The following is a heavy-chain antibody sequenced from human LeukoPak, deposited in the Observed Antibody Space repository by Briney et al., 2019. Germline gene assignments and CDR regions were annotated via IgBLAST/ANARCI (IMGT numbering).Heavy chain of an antibody. CDR1: GYTFTSYD. CDR3: ARDPLAIGTTRGDWFDP. CDR2: MNPNSGNT. D-gene: IGHD1-1*01. V-gene: IGHV1-8*01. J-gene: IGHJ5*02. Sequence: ASVKVSCKASGYTFTSYDINWVRQATGQGLEWMGWMNPNSGNTGYAQKFQGRVTMTRNTSISTAYMELSSLRSEDTAVYYCARDPLAIGTTRGDWFDPWGQGTLVTVSS.